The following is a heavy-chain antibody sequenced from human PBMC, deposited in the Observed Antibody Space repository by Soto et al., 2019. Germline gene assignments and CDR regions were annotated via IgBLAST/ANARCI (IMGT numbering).Heavy chain of an antibody. CDR3: ARDIARGYSGYGRYYYYYRMDV. CDR2: ISYDGSNK. D-gene: IGHD5-12*01. V-gene: IGHV3-30-3*01. Sequence: GWSLRLSCAASGFTFSSYAMHWVRQAPGKGLEWVAVISYDGSNKYYADSVKGRFTISRDNSKNPLYLQMNSLRAEDTAVYYCARDIARGYSGYGRYYYYYRMDVWGQGTTVTDS. J-gene: IGHJ6*02. CDR1: GFTFSSYA.